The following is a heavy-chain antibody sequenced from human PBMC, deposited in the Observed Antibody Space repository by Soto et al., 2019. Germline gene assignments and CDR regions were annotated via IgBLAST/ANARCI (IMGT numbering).Heavy chain of an antibody. CDR3: ARQASTIFGVVKDYYYYYGMDV. J-gene: IGHJ6*02. Sequence: PGESLKSSCTGSGYSFTSYRMVWVRPLPGKGLEWMGIIYPGDSETRYSPSLQGQVTMSADKSTSTAYLQWSSLKASDTAMYYCARQASTIFGVVKDYYYYYGMDVWGQGTTVTVSS. CDR1: GYSFTSYR. D-gene: IGHD3-3*01. CDR2: IYPGDSET. V-gene: IGHV5-51*01.